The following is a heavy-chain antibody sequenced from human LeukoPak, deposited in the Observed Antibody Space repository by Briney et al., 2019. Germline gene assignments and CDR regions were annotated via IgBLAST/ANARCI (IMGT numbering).Heavy chain of an antibody. CDR2: IRYDGSNK. J-gene: IGHJ3*02. Sequence: PGGSLRLSCAASGFTFSSYGMHWVRQAPGKGLEWVAFIRYDGSNKYYADSVKGRFTISRDNSKNTLYLQMNSLRAEDTAVYYCARQVTPYHDAFDIWGQGTMVTVSS. CDR3: ARQVTPYHDAFDI. D-gene: IGHD2-21*02. CDR1: GFTFSSYG. V-gene: IGHV3-30*02.